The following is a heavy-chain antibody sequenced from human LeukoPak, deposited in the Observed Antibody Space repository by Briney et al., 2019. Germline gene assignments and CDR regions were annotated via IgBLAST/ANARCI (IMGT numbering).Heavy chain of an antibody. D-gene: IGHD3-22*01. CDR3: AREGYYDSSGYRSLNYFDY. CDR2: INPSGGST. CDR1: GYTFTSYY. J-gene: IGHJ4*02. Sequence: ASVKVSCKASGYTFTSYYMHWVRQAPGQGLEWMGLINPSGGSTSYAQKFQGRVTMTRDMSTSTVYVELSSLRSEDTAVYYCAREGYYDSSGYRSLNYFDYWGQGTLVTVSS. V-gene: IGHV1-46*01.